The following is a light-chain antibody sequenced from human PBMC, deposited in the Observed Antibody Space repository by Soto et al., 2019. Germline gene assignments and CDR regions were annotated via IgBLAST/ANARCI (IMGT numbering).Light chain of an antibody. V-gene: IGKV3-20*01. J-gene: IGKJ1*01. CDR1: QSVSRTC. CDR2: GAS. Sequence: EIALMQSPGTLSLSPGERGTLSCGASQSVSRTCLAWYQQKPGHAPRLIIYGASSRATGIPDRFSGSGSGTDFTLTISRLEPEDFAVYYCQKYGSLTSSTFGQGTKVEIK. CDR3: QKYGSLTSST.